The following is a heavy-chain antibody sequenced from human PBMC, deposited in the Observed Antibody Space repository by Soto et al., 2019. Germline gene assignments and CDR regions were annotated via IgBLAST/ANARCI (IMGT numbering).Heavy chain of an antibody. CDR1: GDSISSGGYF. J-gene: IGHJ4*02. V-gene: IGHV4-31*03. Sequence: SETLSLTCTVSGDSISSGGYFWNWIRQHPGKGLEWIGLIYYTGSTFYNPSLRGRVTFSVDTSKNHFSLKLTSVTAADTAVYFCARLSSSSSFDFWGQGTLVTVSS. CDR2: IYYTGST. D-gene: IGHD6-6*01. CDR3: ARLSSSSSFDF.